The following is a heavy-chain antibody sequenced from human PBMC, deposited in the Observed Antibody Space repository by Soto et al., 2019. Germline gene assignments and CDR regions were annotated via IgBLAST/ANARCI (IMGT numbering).Heavy chain of an antibody. Sequence: GGSLRLSCAASGFGFTFSTSAMSWVRQAPGKGLEWVSTFRESGGTTHYANSVKGRFTISRDTSKNMLYLQMNSLRAEDTAIYYCAKDSHGAIISPTHPYGGHGPLVPVP. CDR1: GFGFTFSTSA. V-gene: IGHV3-23*01. J-gene: IGHJ4*01. D-gene: IGHD2-2*01. CDR3: AKDSHGAIISPTHPY. CDR2: FRESGGTT.